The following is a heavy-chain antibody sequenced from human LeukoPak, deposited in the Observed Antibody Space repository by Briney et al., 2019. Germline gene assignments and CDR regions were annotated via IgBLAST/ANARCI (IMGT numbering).Heavy chain of an antibody. Sequence: ASVKVSCKASGYTFTSYAMNWVRQAPGQGLGWMGWINTNTGNPTYAQGFTGRFVFSLDTSVSTAYLQISSLKAEDTAVYYCARSEGRPYDFWSGYYSHYFDYWGQGTLVTVSS. CDR1: GYTFTSYA. D-gene: IGHD3-3*01. V-gene: IGHV7-4-1*02. CDR2: INTNTGNP. CDR3: ARSEGRPYDFWSGYYSHYFDY. J-gene: IGHJ4*02.